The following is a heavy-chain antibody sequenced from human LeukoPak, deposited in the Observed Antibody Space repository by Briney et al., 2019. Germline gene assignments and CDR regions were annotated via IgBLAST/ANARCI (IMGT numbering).Heavy chain of an antibody. CDR3: AKDSSNAGFDY. V-gene: IGHV3-30*18. CDR1: GFTFSSYG. J-gene: IGHJ4*02. D-gene: IGHD4-11*01. Sequence: GGSLRLSCAASGFTFSSYGMHWVRQAPGKGLEWVAVISYDGSNKYYADSVKGRFTISRDNSKNTLYLQMNSLRAEDTAVYYCAKDSSNAGFDYWGQGTLVTVSS. CDR2: ISYDGSNK.